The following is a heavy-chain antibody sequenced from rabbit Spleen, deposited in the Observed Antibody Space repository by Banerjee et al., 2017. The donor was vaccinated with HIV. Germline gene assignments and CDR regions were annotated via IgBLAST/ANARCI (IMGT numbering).Heavy chain of an antibody. CDR1: GFSFSGGYD. CDR2: MNTNSGNT. CDR3: ARDTGSSFSSYGMDL. V-gene: IGHV1S40*01. J-gene: IGHJ6*01. Sequence: QSLEESGGDLVKPGASLTLTCTASGFSFSGGYDMCWVRQAPGKGLQWIGCMNTNSGNTVYATWAKGRFPISRTSSTTVALQMTSLTAADTATYFCARDTGSSFSSYGMDLWGPGTLVTVS. D-gene: IGHD8-1*01.